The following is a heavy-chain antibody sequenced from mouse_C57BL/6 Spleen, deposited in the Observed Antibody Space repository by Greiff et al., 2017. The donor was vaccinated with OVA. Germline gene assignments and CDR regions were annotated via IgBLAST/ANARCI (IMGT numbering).Heavy chain of an antibody. CDR3: ARHNDYDAGSYYYALGY. CDR2: ISSGGSYT. D-gene: IGHD2-4*01. CDR1: GFTFSSYG. V-gene: IGHV5-6*01. J-gene: IGHJ4*01. Sequence: EVKLVESGGDLVKPGGSLKLSCAASGFTFSSYGMSWVRQTPDKRLEWVANISSGGSYTYYPDSVKGRFTISRDNAKNTLYLQMSSLKSEDTAMYYCARHNDYDAGSYYYALGYWGQGATVTVSS.